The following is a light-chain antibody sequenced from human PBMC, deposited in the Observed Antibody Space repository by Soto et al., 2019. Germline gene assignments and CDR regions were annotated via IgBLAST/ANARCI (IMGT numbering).Light chain of an antibody. J-gene: IGKJ4*01. CDR3: QPANSFPLT. V-gene: IGKV1-12*01. Sequence: DIQMTQSPSSVSASVGDRVTITCRTSQGISSWLAWYQQKKGKAPRLLIYAASSLQSAVPSRFSGSVAGTDFTLNISSLQPEDFANYYCQPANSFPLTFGEGTKVEIK. CDR1: QGISSW. CDR2: AAS.